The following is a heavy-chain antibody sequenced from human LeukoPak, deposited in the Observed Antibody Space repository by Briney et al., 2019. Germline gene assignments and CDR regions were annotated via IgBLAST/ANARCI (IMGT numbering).Heavy chain of an antibody. Sequence: GGTLRLSCAASGFTFSSYGMSWVRQAPGKGLEWVSSISSSSSYIYYADSVKGRFTISRDNAKNSLYLQMNSLRAEDTAVYYCARNRLKNDYYDSSGYLGSGFDYWGQGTLVTVSS. CDR1: GFTFSSYG. CDR3: ARNRLKNDYYDSSGYLGSGFDY. V-gene: IGHV3-21*01. CDR2: ISSSSSYI. J-gene: IGHJ4*02. D-gene: IGHD3-22*01.